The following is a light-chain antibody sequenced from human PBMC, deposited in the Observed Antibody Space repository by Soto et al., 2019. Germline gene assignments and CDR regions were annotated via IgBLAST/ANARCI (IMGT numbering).Light chain of an antibody. CDR3: QQYYKWPLT. CDR1: QNVINN. J-gene: IGKJ4*01. V-gene: IGKV3-15*01. CDR2: DAS. Sequence: EVVMRQSPATLSVSPGERATLSCWTSQNVINNLAWYQQKPGQAPRLLIYDASTRATGIPARLSGSGSGNEFNLTISSLESQDFAVYYCQQYYKWPLTFGGGTKVDIK.